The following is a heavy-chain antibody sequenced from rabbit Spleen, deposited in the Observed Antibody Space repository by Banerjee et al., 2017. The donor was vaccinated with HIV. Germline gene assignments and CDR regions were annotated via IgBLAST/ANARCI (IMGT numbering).Heavy chain of an antibody. J-gene: IGHJ4*01. V-gene: IGHV1S45*01. CDR1: GFSFSNKAV. Sequence: QEQLAETGGGLVQPGGSLKLYCIASGFSFSNKAVMCWVRQAPGKGLEWIGCIYTGSGRTYYATWAKGRFTISETSSTTVTLQMTSLTAADTATYFCARDLVVVIGWNFNLWGQGTLVTVS. CDR2: IYTGSGRT. CDR3: ARDLVVVIGWNFNL. D-gene: IGHD8-1*01.